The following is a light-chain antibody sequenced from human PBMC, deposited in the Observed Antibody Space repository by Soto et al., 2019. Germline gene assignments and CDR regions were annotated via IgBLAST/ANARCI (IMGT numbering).Light chain of an antibody. CDR2: LNSDGSH. CDR3: QTWGTGIHVL. Sequence: QSVLTQSPSASASLGASVKLTRTLNSGHSSYAIAWYQQQPEKGPRYLMKLNSDGSHNKGDGIPDRFSGSSSGAERYLSISSLQSEDEGDYYCQTWGTGIHVLFGGGTKLTVL. J-gene: IGLJ2*01. V-gene: IGLV4-69*01. CDR1: SGHSSYA.